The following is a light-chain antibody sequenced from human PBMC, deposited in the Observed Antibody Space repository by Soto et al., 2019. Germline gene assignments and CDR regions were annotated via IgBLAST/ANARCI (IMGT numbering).Light chain of an antibody. CDR2: GAS. CDR1: HSICDT. V-gene: IGKV3-15*01. Sequence: EIVMTQSPATLSVSPGGRSTLSCRASHSICDTLAWYQQKPGQAPRLLIHGASTRATGFPARFSGSGSGTDFTLTISSLQSEDFAVYYCQQYNNWTWTFGKGTKVEIK. CDR3: QQYNNWTWT. J-gene: IGKJ1*01.